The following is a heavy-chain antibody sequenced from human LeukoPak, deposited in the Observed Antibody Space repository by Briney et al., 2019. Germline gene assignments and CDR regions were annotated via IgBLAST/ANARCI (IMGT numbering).Heavy chain of an antibody. J-gene: IGHJ4*02. CDR2: IIPIFGTA. D-gene: IGHD2-2*02. V-gene: IGHV1-69*05. Sequence: VASVKVSCKASGGTFSSYAISWVRQAPGQGLEWMGGIIPIFGTANYAQKFQGRVTITTDESTSTAYMELSSLRSEDTAVYYCARVEAGYCSSTSCYTGFDYWGQGTLVTVSS. CDR1: GGTFSSYA. CDR3: ARVEAGYCSSTSCYTGFDY.